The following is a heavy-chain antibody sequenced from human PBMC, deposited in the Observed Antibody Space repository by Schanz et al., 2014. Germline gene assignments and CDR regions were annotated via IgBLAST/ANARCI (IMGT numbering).Heavy chain of an antibody. V-gene: IGHV3-74*02. CDR2: INSVGSNT. CDR3: ARPALWFGDNCFDP. D-gene: IGHD3-10*01. Sequence: EEQLVESGGGLVQPGGSLRLSCAASGFTFSSHWMHWVRQDPGKGLVWVARINSVGSNTDYADSVTGRFTISRDNAKNTLYLQMNSLRAEDTAVYYCARPALWFGDNCFDPWGQGTLVTVSS. J-gene: IGHJ5*02. CDR1: GFTFSSHW.